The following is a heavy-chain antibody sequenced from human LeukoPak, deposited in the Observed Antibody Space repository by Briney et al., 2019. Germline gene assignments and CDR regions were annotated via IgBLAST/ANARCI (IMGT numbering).Heavy chain of an antibody. Sequence: SETLSLTCTVSGGSISSYYWSWIRQPPGKGLEWIGYIYYSGSTNYNPSLKSRVTISVDTSKNQFSLKLSSVTAADTAVYYCARGRAIMMPAAKIPYYYYGMDVWGQGTTVTVSS. CDR1: GGSISSYY. CDR3: ARGRAIMMPAAKIPYYYYGMDV. V-gene: IGHV4-59*01. D-gene: IGHD2-2*01. CDR2: IYYSGST. J-gene: IGHJ6*02.